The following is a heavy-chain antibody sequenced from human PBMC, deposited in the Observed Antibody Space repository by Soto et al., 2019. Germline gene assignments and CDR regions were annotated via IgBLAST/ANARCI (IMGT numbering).Heavy chain of an antibody. CDR3: ASRTQLWLRGAFDI. Sequence: GASVKVSCKASGYTFTIYGISCVLQSPGQGLDWMGWISAYNGNTNYAQKLQGRVTMTTDTSTSTAYMELRSLRSDDTAVYYCASRTQLWLRGAFDIWGQGTMVTVSS. V-gene: IGHV1-18*04. J-gene: IGHJ3*02. CDR2: ISAYNGNT. CDR1: GYTFTIYG. D-gene: IGHD5-18*01.